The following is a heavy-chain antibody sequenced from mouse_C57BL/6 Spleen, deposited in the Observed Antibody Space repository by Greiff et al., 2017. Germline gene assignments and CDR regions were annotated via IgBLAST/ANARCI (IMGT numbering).Heavy chain of an antibody. D-gene: IGHD2-3*01. J-gene: IGHJ4*01. V-gene: IGHV1-55*01. CDR1: GYTFTSYW. CDR3: ARWLLRMAMDY. CDR2: IYPGSGST. Sequence: PEVQLQQPGASVKMSCKASGYTFTSYWITWVKQRPGQGLEWIGDIYPGSGSTNYNEKFKSKATLTVDTSSSTAYMQLSSLTSEDSAVYYCARWLLRMAMDYWGQGTSVTVSS.